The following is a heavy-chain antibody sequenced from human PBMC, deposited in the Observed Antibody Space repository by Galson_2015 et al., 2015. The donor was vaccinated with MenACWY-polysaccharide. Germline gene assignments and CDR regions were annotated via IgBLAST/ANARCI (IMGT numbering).Heavy chain of an antibody. D-gene: IGHD2-21*02. V-gene: IGHV3-43*02. CDR3: AKVPTTFCGGDCHFDY. CDR1: GFTFGDYA. Sequence: SLRLSCAASGFTFGDYAMHWVRQAPGKGLEWVSLISGDGGSTYYADSVKGRFTISRDNSKNSLYLPMNSLRTEDTALYCCAKVPTTFCGGDCHFDYWGQGTLVTVSS. J-gene: IGHJ4*02. CDR2: ISGDGGST.